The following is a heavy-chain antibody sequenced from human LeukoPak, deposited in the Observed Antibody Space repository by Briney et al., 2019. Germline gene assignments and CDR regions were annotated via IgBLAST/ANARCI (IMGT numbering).Heavy chain of an antibody. Sequence: SETLSLTCAVYGGSFSGYYWSWIRQPPRKGLEWIGEINHSGSTNYNPSLKSRVTISVDTSKNQFSLRLSSVTAADTAVYYCARQNRGYCSGGSCYYYYYYYMDVWGKGTTVTISS. CDR3: ARQNRGYCSGGSCYYYYYYYMDV. CDR2: INHSGST. J-gene: IGHJ6*03. V-gene: IGHV4-34*01. D-gene: IGHD2-15*01. CDR1: GGSFSGYY.